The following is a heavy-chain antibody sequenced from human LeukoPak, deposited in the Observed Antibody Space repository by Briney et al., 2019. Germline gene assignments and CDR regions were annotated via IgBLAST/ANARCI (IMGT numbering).Heavy chain of an antibody. CDR2: INHSGST. Sequence: PSETLSLTCTVSGGSISGYYWSWIRLPPGKGLEWIGEINHSGSTNYNPSLKSRVTISVDTSKNQFSLKLSSVTAADTAVYYCARGMGIRLDYWGQGTLVTVSS. J-gene: IGHJ4*02. CDR1: GGSISGYY. D-gene: IGHD7-27*01. CDR3: ARGMGIRLDY. V-gene: IGHV4-34*01.